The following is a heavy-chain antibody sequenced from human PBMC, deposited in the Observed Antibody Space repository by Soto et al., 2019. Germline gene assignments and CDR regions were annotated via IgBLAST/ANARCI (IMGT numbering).Heavy chain of an antibody. CDR3: ARGRYCLTGRCFPNWFDS. D-gene: IGHD2-15*01. CDR1: GDSISTVEYF. J-gene: IGHJ5*01. V-gene: IGHV4-30-4*01. Sequence: PSETLSLTISVSGDSISTVEYFWAWIRQPPGQALEYIGYIYKSTATYYNPSFETRVAISLDTSKSQFSLTVTSVTAADTAVYFCARGRYCLTGRCFPNWFDSWGQGTLVTVSS. CDR2: IYKSTAT.